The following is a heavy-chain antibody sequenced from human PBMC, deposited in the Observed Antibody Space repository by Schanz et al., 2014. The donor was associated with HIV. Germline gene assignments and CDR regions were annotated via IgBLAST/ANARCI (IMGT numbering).Heavy chain of an antibody. CDR3: AKEWYYGSGSMDYGLDV. D-gene: IGHD3-10*01. CDR1: GFAFSNYA. CDR2: INWNGDTT. J-gene: IGHJ6*02. Sequence: EVQLLESGGGLVQPGGSLRLSCAASGFAFSNYAMSWVRQAPGKGLEWVAVINWNGDTTYYADSVKGRFTLSRDNSENTVYLQMNSLRAEDTAVYYCAKEWYYGSGSMDYGLDVWGQGTTVTVSS. V-gene: IGHV3-23*01.